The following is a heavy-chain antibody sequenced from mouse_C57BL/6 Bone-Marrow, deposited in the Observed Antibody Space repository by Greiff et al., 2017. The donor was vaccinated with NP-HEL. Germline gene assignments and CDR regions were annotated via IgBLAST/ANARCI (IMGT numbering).Heavy chain of an antibody. CDR1: GYSITSGYY. Sequence: EVQLVESGPGLVKPSQSLSLTCSVTGYSITSGYYWNWIRQFPGNKLEWMGYISYDGSNNYNPSLKNRISITRDTSKNQFFLMLNSVTTEDTATYYCASGYYYSYWYFDVWGTGTTVTVSS. V-gene: IGHV3-6*01. CDR2: ISYDGSN. J-gene: IGHJ1*03. D-gene: IGHD1-1*01. CDR3: ASGYYYSYWYFDV.